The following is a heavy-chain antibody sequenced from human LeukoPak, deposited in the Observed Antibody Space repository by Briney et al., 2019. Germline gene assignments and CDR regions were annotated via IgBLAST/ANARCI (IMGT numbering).Heavy chain of an antibody. Sequence: KSSETLSLTCTVSGGSISSYYWRWIRQPPGKGLEWIGYIYYSGSTNYNPSLKSRVTISVDTSKNQFSLKLSSVTAADTAVYYCAMSSGWYVAGVDYWGQGTLVTVSS. CDR1: GGSISSYY. CDR3: AMSSGWYVAGVDY. V-gene: IGHV4-59*01. D-gene: IGHD6-19*01. CDR2: IYYSGST. J-gene: IGHJ4*02.